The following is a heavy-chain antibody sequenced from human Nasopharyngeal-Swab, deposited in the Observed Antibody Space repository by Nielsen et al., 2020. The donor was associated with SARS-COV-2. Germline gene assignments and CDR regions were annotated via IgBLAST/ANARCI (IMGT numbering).Heavy chain of an antibody. Sequence: ASVKVPCKASGYTFTTYGISWVRQAPGQALEWMGGISPYNGKTKYAKKFQDRVTMTTATSTSTAYMELRSLRPDDTDVYFCERVPLGPDYWGQGTLVTVSS. CDR1: GYTFTTYG. CDR3: ERVPLGPDY. J-gene: IGHJ4*02. CDR2: ISPYNGKT. V-gene: IGHV1-18*01.